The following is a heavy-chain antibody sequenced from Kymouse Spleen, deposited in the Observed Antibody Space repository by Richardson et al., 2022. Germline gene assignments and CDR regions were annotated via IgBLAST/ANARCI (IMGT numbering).Heavy chain of an antibody. CDR2: IYYSGST. Sequence: QLQLQESGPGLVKPSETLSLTCTVSGGSISSSSYYWGWIRQPPGKGLEWIGSIYYSGSTYYNPSLKSRVTISVDTSKNQFSLKLSSVTAADTAVYYCASVDTAMAIFDYWGQGTLVTVSS. CDR3: ASVDTAMAIFDY. V-gene: IGHV4-39*01. CDR1: GGSISSSSYY. J-gene: IGHJ4*02. D-gene: IGHD5-18,IGHD5-18*01.